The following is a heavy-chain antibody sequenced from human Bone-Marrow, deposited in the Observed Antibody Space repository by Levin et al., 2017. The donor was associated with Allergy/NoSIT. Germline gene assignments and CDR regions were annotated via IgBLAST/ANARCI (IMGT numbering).Heavy chain of an antibody. D-gene: IGHD2-2*01. CDR2: ISSSSSYI. CDR3: ARDTSPTGFDY. CDR1: GFTFSSYS. Sequence: GESLKISCAASGFTFSSYSMNWVRQAPGKGLEWVSSISSSSSYIYYADSVKGRFTISRDNAKNSLYLQMNSLRAEDTAVYYCARDTSPTGFDYWGQGTLVTVSS. V-gene: IGHV3-21*01. J-gene: IGHJ4*02.